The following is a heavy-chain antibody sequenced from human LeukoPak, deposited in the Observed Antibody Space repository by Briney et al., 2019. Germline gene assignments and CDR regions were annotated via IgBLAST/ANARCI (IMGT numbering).Heavy chain of an antibody. V-gene: IGHV5-51*01. CDR1: GYSFTSYW. D-gene: IGHD2-2*01. CDR3: ARRPYCSSTSCYQSNWFDP. CDR2: IYPGDSDT. Sequence: GESLKISCKGSGYSFTSYWIGWLRQMPGKGLEWMGVIYPGDSDTRYSPSFQGQVTISADKSISTAYLQWSSLKASDTAMYYCARRPYCSSTSCYQSNWFDPWGQGTLVTVSS. J-gene: IGHJ5*02.